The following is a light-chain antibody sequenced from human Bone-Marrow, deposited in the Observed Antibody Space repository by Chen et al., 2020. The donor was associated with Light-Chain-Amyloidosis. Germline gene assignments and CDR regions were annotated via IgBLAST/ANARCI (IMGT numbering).Light chain of an antibody. J-gene: IGLJ1*01. CDR1: SSDVGGDNH. CDR3: SSYTITNTLV. CDR2: EVT. Sequence: QSALTQSASVSGSPGQSITISCTGTSSDVGGDNHVSWYQQHPDKAPKLMIYEVTNRPSWVPDRFSGSKSDNTASLTISGLQTEDEAEYFCSSYTITNTLVFGSGTRVTVL. V-gene: IGLV2-14*01.